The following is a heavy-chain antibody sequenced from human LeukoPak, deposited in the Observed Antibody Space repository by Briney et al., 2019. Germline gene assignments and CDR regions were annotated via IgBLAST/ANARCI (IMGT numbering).Heavy chain of an antibody. CDR1: GFTFSSYS. D-gene: IGHD3-22*01. V-gene: IGHV3-21*04. J-gene: IGHJ5*02. Sequence: GGSLRLSCAASGFTFSSYSMNWVRQAPGKGLEWVSSISSSSSYIYYADSVKGRFTISRDNAKNSLYLQMNSLRADDTAVYYCARRNWVYYYDSSGYYGWFDPWGQGTLVTVSS. CDR2: ISSSSSYI. CDR3: ARRNWVYYYDSSGYYGWFDP.